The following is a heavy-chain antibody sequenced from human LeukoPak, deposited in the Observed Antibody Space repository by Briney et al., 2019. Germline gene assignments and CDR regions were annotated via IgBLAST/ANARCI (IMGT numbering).Heavy chain of an antibody. CDR1: RFTFSGSA. CDR2: IRSKANSYAT. J-gene: IGHJ4*02. CDR3: TPHPLRALDY. Sequence: GGSLRLSCAASRFTFSGSAMHWVRQASGKGLEWVGRIRSKANSYATAYAASVKGRFTISRDDSKNTAYLQMNSLTTEDTAVYYCTPHPLRALDYWGQGTLVTVSS. V-gene: IGHV3-73*01.